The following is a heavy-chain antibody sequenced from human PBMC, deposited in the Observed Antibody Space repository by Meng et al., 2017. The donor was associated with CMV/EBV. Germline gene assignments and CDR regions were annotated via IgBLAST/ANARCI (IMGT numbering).Heavy chain of an antibody. CDR2: IIPILGIA. V-gene: IGHV1-69*10. Sequence: SVKVSCKASGATFSSYAISWVRQAPGQGLEWMGGIIPILGIANYAQKFQGRVTITADKSTSTAYMELSSLRSEDTAVYYCARRLTMIAGGGGWFDPWGQGTLVTVSS. CDR3: ARRLTMIAGGGGWFDP. J-gene: IGHJ5*02. D-gene: IGHD3-22*01. CDR1: GATFSSYA.